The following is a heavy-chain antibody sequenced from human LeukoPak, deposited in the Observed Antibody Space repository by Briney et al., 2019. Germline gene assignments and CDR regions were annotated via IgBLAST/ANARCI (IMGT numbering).Heavy chain of an antibody. Sequence: ASVKVSCKASGYTFTSYYMHWVRQAPGQGLEWMGIINPSGGSTSYAQKFQGRVTITADESTSTAYMELSSLRSEDTAVYYCARASYCGGDCTGWFDPWGQGTLVTVSS. J-gene: IGHJ5*02. CDR1: GYTFTSYY. CDR3: ARASYCGGDCTGWFDP. V-gene: IGHV1-46*01. CDR2: INPSGGST. D-gene: IGHD2-21*02.